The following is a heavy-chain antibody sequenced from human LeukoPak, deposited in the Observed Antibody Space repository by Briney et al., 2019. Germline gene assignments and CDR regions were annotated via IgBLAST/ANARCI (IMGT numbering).Heavy chain of an antibody. V-gene: IGHV4-59*01. CDR1: GGSISSYY. Sequence: PSETLSLTCTVSGGSISSYYWGWIRQPPGKGLEWIGYIYYSGSTNYNPSLKSRVTISVDTSKNQFSLKLSSVTAADTAVYYCARTPRDFSGWFDPWGQGTLVTVSS. CDR2: IYYSGST. J-gene: IGHJ5*02. CDR3: ARTPRDFSGWFDP. D-gene: IGHD3-3*01.